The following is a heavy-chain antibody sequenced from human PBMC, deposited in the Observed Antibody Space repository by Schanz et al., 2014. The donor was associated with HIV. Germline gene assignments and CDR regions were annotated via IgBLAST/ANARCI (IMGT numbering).Heavy chain of an antibody. Sequence: QVQLVQSGAEVKMPGSSVKVSCKASGGTIRNLGITWVRQAPGQGLEWMGVINIMLGKTNYAQKFQGRVSMTADQSTSTAYMEVSSLRSDDTAVYYCASGRRSGIGWRMDAWGQGTTVSVSS. D-gene: IGHD6-19*01. CDR1: GGTIRNLG. CDR3: ASGRRSGIGWRMDA. V-gene: IGHV1-69*01. J-gene: IGHJ6*02. CDR2: INIMLGKT.